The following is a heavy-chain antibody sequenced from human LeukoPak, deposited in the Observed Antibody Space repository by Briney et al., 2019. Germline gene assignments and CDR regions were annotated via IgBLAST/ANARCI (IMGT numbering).Heavy chain of an antibody. CDR3: VNAGVKGTWFDP. CDR1: GYTFTSYD. CDR2: MNPNRGNT. V-gene: IGHV1-8*01. J-gene: IGHJ5*02. D-gene: IGHD3-3*01. Sequence: GASVRVSCKASGYTFTSYDINWGRQATGHGLEWMGWMNPNRGNTGYAQKFQGRVTMSRNTSISTAYRKLSSLRSEDTAVYYCVNAGVKGTWFDPWGQGTLVTVSS.